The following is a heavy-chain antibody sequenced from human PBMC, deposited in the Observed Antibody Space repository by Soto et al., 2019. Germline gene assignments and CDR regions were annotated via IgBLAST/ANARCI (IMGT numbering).Heavy chain of an antibody. Sequence: PGGSLRLSCAASGFTFSSYAMNWVRQAPGKGLEWVSAISGSGGSTYYADSVKGRFTISRDNSKNTLYLQMNSLRAEDTAVYYCAKRGYDILTGYYTPFDYWGQGTLVTVSS. CDR3: AKRGYDILTGYYTPFDY. CDR2: ISGSGGST. D-gene: IGHD3-9*01. V-gene: IGHV3-23*01. J-gene: IGHJ4*02. CDR1: GFTFSSYA.